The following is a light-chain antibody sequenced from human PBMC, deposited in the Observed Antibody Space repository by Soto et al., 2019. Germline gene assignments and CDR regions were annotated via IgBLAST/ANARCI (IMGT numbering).Light chain of an antibody. J-gene: IGKJ1*01. CDR3: QQYYSIPRT. Sequence: DIVMTQCPDSLAVTLGERATINCKSSQSVLYSSNNKNYLAWYQQKPGQPPKLLIYWASTRESGVPDRFSGSGSGTDVTLTISSLQAEDVAVYYCQQYYSIPRTFGQGTKVEIK. CDR1: QSVLYSSNNKNY. CDR2: WAS. V-gene: IGKV4-1*01.